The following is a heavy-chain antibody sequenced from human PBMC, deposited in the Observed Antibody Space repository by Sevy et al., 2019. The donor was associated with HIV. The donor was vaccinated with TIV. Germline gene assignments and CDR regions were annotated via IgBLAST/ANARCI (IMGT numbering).Heavy chain of an antibody. CDR2: IKSETDGATR. CDR1: GFTFSKAW. J-gene: IGHJ4*02. CDR3: AAGVGASDFDY. Sequence: GGSLRVSCVASGFTFSKAWMSWVRQAPGKGLEWVGRIKSETDGATRDLAAPVKGRIIISRDDSKNTLYLQISNLKIEDTGVYFCAAGVGASDFDYRGQGTLVTVSS. D-gene: IGHD1-26*01. V-gene: IGHV3-15*01.